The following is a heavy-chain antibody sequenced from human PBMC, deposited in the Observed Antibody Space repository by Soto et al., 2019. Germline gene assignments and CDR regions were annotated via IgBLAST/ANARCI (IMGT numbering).Heavy chain of an antibody. Sequence: VQLVESGGGVVQPGRSLRLSCAASGFTFSTYAMNWVRQAPGNGLEWVSAISGSGGSIHYADSVKGRFTISRDNSKNTLYLQMNSLRDEDTAVYHCVKGYWKGDVWGQGTTVTVSS. CDR2: ISGSGGSI. D-gene: IGHD1-1*01. CDR3: VKGYWKGDV. J-gene: IGHJ6*02. V-gene: IGHV3-23*04. CDR1: GFTFSTYA.